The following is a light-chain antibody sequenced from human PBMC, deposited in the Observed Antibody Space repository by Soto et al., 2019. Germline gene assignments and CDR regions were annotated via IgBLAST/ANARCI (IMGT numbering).Light chain of an antibody. V-gene: IGLV2-14*01. CDR2: DVS. CDR1: SSDVGGYNY. J-gene: IGLJ1*01. Sequence: QSALTQPASVSGSPGQSITISCTGTSSDVGGYNYVSWYQQHPGKAPKLMVYDVSSRPSGVSNRFSGSKSGNTASLTISGLHAEDEADYYCGSYTTSSTLYVFGTGTKLTVL. CDR3: GSYTTSSTLYV.